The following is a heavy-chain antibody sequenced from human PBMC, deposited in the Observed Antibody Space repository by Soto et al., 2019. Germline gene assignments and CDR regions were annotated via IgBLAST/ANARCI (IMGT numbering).Heavy chain of an antibody. CDR3: AKLSRPNYYDTSGFFKDYWFDP. V-gene: IGHV1-69*01. CDR1: GGTFNSYD. CDR2: ISPIVETP. D-gene: IGHD3-22*01. J-gene: IGHJ5*02. Sequence: QVQLVQSGAEVKKPGSSMKVSCKASGGTFNSYDINWVRQAPGQRLEWRGGISPIVETPKYATKFKGRVTITVADSTDTVYKALSSLRSGDTAMYSCAKLSRPNYYDTSGFFKDYWFDPWGQGTLVTVSS.